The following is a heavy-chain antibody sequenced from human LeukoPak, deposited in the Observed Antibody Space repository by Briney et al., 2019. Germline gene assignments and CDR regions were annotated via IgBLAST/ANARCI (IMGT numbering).Heavy chain of an antibody. Sequence: SVKVSCKASGGTFTSYAISWVRQAPGQGLEWMGGIIPIFGTANYAQKFQGRVTITADESTSTAYMELSSLRSEDTAVYYCARDRDSNYGVLYDYWGQGTLVTVSS. V-gene: IGHV1-69*01. D-gene: IGHD4-11*01. CDR2: IIPIFGTA. CDR3: ARDRDSNYGVLYDY. CDR1: GGTFTSYA. J-gene: IGHJ4*02.